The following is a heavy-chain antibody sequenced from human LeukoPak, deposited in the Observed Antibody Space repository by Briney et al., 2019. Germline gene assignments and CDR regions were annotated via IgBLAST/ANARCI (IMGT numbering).Heavy chain of an antibody. J-gene: IGHJ4*02. CDR3: ANAVAGSRNPFDY. Sequence: SGGSLRLSCAASGFTFSSYAMSWVRQAPGKELEWVSAISGSGGSTYYADSVKGRFTISRDNSKNTLYLQMNSLRAEDTAVYYCANAVAGSRNPFDYWGQGTLVTVSS. V-gene: IGHV3-23*01. D-gene: IGHD6-19*01. CDR2: ISGSGGST. CDR1: GFTFSSYA.